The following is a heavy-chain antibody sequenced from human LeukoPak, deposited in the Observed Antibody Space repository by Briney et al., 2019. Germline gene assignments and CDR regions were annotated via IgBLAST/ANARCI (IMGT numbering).Heavy chain of an antibody. J-gene: IGHJ4*02. CDR3: AREITFGGVIAPFDY. D-gene: IGHD3-16*02. V-gene: IGHV6-1*01. Sequence: SQTLLLTCAISGDSVSSNSAAWNWIRQSPSRGLEWLGRTYYRSKWHNDYAVSVKSQITINPDTSKNQFSLQLNSVTPEDTAVYYCAREITFGGVIAPFDYWGQGTVVTVSS. CDR1: GDSVSSNSAA. CDR2: TYYRSKWHN.